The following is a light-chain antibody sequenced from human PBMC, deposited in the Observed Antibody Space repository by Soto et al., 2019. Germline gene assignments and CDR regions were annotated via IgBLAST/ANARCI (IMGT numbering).Light chain of an antibody. CDR3: QQRQNTVRT. CDR2: AAS. Sequence: DILMTQSPSSLSASVGDRVTITCRASQSISSYLNWYQHKPGKAPQLLIYAASSLQSVVPSRFRGRGSGTDFTLTISSLKPEEFAAYYCQQRQNTVRTFDKRT. CDR1: QSISSY. J-gene: IGKJ1*01. V-gene: IGKV1-39*01.